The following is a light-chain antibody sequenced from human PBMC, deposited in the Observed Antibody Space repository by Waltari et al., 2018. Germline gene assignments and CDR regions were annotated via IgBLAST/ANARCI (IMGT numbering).Light chain of an antibody. Sequence: QSALTQPPSASGSPGQSVTISCTGTGSGGSVSLYQQLPGKAPKLLFYEVSKRPSGVPDRFSGSKSGNTASLTVSGLQAEDEGDYYCSSDAVSNNFYDFGSGTKVTVL. J-gene: IGLJ1*01. V-gene: IGLV2-8*01. CDR3: SSDAVSNNFYD. CDR1: GSGGS. CDR2: EVS.